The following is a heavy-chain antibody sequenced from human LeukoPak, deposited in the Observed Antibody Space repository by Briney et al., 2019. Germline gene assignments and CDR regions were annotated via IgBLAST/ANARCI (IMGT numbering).Heavy chain of an antibody. Sequence: SQTLSLTCAVSGGSISSGGYSWSWIRQPPGKGLEWIGYIYHSGSTYYNPSLKSRVTISVDRSKNQFSLKLSSVTAADTAVYYCARGRVATPNWFDPWGQGTLVTVSS. D-gene: IGHD5-12*01. V-gene: IGHV4-30-2*01. CDR2: IYHSGST. CDR1: GGSISSGGYS. CDR3: ARGRVATPNWFDP. J-gene: IGHJ5*02.